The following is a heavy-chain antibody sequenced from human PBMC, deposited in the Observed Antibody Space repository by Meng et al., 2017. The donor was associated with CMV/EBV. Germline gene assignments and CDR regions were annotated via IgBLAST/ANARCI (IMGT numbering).Heavy chain of an antibody. J-gene: IGHJ4*02. CDR3: ARSGRSSSSGRSFLDY. V-gene: IGHV4-39*01. CDR2: IYYSGNT. D-gene: IGHD6-6*01. CDR1: GGSISSGSYH. Sequence: SETLSPTCTVSGGSISSGSYHWGWTRQPPGKGLEWIGCIYYSGNTYYNPSLRSRVTISVDTSKNQFSLKLSSVAAADTAVYYCARSGRSSSSGRSFLDYWGKGTLVTVSS.